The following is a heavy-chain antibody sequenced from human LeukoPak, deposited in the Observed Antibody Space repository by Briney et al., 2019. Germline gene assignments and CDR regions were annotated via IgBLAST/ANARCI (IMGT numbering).Heavy chain of an antibody. CDR2: IHYSGST. CDR3: ARLGPGSGSHLSYLDH. V-gene: IGHV4-39*01. D-gene: IGHD3-10*01. J-gene: IGHJ4*02. Sequence: PSETLSLTCTVSGGSISSSSYHWGWIRQPPGKGLEWIGSIHYSGSTYYKPSLKSRVTMSVDTSKNQLSLRLSSVTAADTAVYYCARLGPGSGSHLSYLDHWGQGTLVTVSS. CDR1: GGSISSSSYH.